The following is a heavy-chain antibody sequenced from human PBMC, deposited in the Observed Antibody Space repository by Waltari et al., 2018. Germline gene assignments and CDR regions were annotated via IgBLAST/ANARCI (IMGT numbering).Heavy chain of an antibody. CDR3: ARGEQQLNYYYDYYMDV. J-gene: IGHJ6*03. Sequence: QFQLVQSGAEVKKPGSSVKVSCKASGGTFSSYAISWVRQAPGQGLEWMGGIIPICGTGNYAKKCQGRVTITADKSTSTAYMELSSLRSEDTAVYYCARGEQQLNYYYDYYMDVWGKGTTVTVSS. V-gene: IGHV1-69*14. CDR2: IIPICGTG. CDR1: GGTFSSYA. D-gene: IGHD6-13*01.